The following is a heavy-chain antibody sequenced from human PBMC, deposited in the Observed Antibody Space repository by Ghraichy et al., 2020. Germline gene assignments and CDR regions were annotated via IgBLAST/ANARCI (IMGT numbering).Heavy chain of an antibody. CDR3: ARHPGGTMVRGVFRDYGMDV. D-gene: IGHD3-10*01. V-gene: IGHV3-13*01. CDR1: GFTFSSYD. Sequence: GGSLRLSCAASGFTFSSYDMHWVRQATGKGLEWVSAIGTAGDTYYPGSVKGRFTISRENAKNSLYLQMNSLRAGDTAVYYCARHPGGTMVRGVFRDYGMDVWGQGTTVTVSS. J-gene: IGHJ6*02. CDR2: IGTAGDT.